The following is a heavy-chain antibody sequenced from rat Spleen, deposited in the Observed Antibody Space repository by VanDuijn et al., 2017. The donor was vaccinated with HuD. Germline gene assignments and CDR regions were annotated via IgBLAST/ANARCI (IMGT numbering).Heavy chain of an antibody. CDR3: TTGSGPYFDY. J-gene: IGHJ2*01. Sequence: EVQLVETGGGLVQPGRSLKLSCVASGFTFNRYWMYWVRQAPTKGLEWVASISYDGGSTYYRDSVKGRFTISRDNAKSSLYLQMDSLRSEDTATYYCTTGSGPYFDYWGQGVMVTVSS. D-gene: IGHD1-1*01. CDR1: GFTFNRYW. V-gene: IGHV5-20*01. CDR2: ISYDGGST.